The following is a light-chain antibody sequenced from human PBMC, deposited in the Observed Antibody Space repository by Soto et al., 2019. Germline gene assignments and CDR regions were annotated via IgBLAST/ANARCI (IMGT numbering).Light chain of an antibody. J-gene: IGKJ1*01. Sequence: EIVLTQSPGTLSLSPGERATLSCRASQSVSSSYFAWYQQTPGQAPRLLIYGASSRATGLPDRFSGSGSGTDFTLTISGLEPEDFAVYYCQQCGSSPPWTFGQGTKVEIK. CDR3: QQCGSSPPWT. CDR2: GAS. V-gene: IGKV3-20*01. CDR1: QSVSSSY.